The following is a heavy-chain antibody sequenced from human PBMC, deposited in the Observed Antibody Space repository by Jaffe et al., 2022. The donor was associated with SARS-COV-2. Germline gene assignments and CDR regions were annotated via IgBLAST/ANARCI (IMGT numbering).Heavy chain of an antibody. CDR1: GFTLSNYG. J-gene: IGHJ6*02. D-gene: IGHD2-21*02. V-gene: IGHV3-33*01. CDR3: ARGVYCGGDCSLHYYYYGMDV. Sequence: QVQLVESGGGVVQPGRSLRLSCAASGFTLSNYGIHWVRQAPGKGLEWVAVYWSDGSSQYYADSVKGRFTISRDNSKNTLYLQMNSLRAEDTAVYYCARGVYCGGDCSLHYYYYGMDVWGQGTTVTVSS. CDR2: YWSDGSSQ.